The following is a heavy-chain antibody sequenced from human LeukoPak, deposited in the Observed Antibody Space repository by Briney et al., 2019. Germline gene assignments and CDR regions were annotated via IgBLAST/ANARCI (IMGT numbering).Heavy chain of an antibody. CDR1: GYTFTGYY. Sequence: ASVKVSCKASGYTFTGYYMHWVRQAPGQGLEWMGWINPNSGGTNYAQKFQGRVTITADESTSTAYMELSSLRSEDTAVYYCARDSSGSSPSSFDYWGQGTLVTVSS. D-gene: IGHD1-26*01. V-gene: IGHV1-2*02. J-gene: IGHJ4*02. CDR2: INPNSGGT. CDR3: ARDSSGSSPSSFDY.